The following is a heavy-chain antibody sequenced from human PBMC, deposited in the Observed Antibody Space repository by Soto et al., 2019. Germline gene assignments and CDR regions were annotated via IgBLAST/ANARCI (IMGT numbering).Heavy chain of an antibody. D-gene: IGHD3-3*01. CDR2: FYYSGRT. CDR1: GGSISSSSYY. CDR3: AIASNRLTTSFDY. J-gene: IGHJ4*02. V-gene: IGHV4-39*01. Sequence: SETLSLTCTVSGGSISSSSYYWGWIRQPPGKGLEWIGTFYYSGRTYYNPSLKSRVTISVDTSKNQFSLGLSSVTAADTTVYYCAIASNRLTTSFDYWGQGTLVTVSS.